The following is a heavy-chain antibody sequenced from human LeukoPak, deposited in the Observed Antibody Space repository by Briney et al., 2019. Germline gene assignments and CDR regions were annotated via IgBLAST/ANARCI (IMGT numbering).Heavy chain of an antibody. Sequence: GASLRLSCAASGFTFSSYAMSWVRQAPGKGLEWVSAISGSGGSTYYADSVKGRFTISRDNSKNTLYLQMNSLRAEDTAVYYCAKDRGGNSGAYYYGMDVWGQGTTVTVSS. D-gene: IGHD4-23*01. CDR1: GFTFSSYA. V-gene: IGHV3-23*01. J-gene: IGHJ6*02. CDR3: AKDRGGNSGAYYYGMDV. CDR2: ISGSGGST.